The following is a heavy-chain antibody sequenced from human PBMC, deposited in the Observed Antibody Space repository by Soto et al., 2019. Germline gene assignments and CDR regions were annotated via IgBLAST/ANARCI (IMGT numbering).Heavy chain of an antibody. D-gene: IGHD1-1*01. J-gene: IGHJ3*02. V-gene: IGHV4-34*01. CDR3: ARVERGTATTVVDAFDI. CDR1: GGFVSSGSYY. CDR2: MSHSGGT. Sequence: QVQLQQWGAGLLKPSETLSLTCAVYGGFVSSGSYYWSWIRQPPGKGLEWIGEMSHSGGTHFNPSLKSRVTISVDPSKNQFSLTMTSVTAADTALYYCARVERGTATTVVDAFDIWGPGTMVTVSS.